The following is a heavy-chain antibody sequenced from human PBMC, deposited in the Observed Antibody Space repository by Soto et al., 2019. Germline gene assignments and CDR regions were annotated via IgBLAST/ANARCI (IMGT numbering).Heavy chain of an antibody. CDR3: ARGIGYCSSINCYSSRRLRFDS. Sequence: SETLSLTCAVYGGSFSGYYWTWIRQSPEKGLEWIGEVNHSGTTYYNPSLKTRVTISVHTPKNQFSLKMSSVTAADTAVYYCARGIGYCSSINCYSSRRLRFDSWGQGTLVTVSS. CDR1: GGSFSGYY. J-gene: IGHJ4*02. D-gene: IGHD2-2*01. CDR2: VNHSGTT. V-gene: IGHV4-34*01.